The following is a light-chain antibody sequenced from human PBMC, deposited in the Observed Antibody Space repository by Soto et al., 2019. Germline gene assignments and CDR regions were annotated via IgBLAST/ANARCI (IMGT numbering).Light chain of an antibody. Sequence: QSVLTQPPSAAGSPGQSVTISCTGTSSDVGAYNYVSWYQLHAGKAPKLIVYEVSKRPSDVPDRFSASKSGNTASLTVSGLQTEEEADYYCSSYAGSNNYVFGIGTKLTVL. V-gene: IGLV2-8*01. CDR3: SSYAGSNNYV. CDR2: EVS. CDR1: SSDVGAYNY. J-gene: IGLJ1*01.